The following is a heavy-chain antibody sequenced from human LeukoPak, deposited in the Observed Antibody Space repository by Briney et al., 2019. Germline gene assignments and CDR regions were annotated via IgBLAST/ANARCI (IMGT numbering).Heavy chain of an antibody. CDR1: GFTFSSYS. CDR2: MKQDGSEK. V-gene: IGHV3-7*01. CDR3: ARDKIVGATHFDY. J-gene: IGHJ4*02. D-gene: IGHD1-26*01. Sequence: GGSLRLSCAASGFTFSSYSMNWVRQAPGKGLEWVANMKQDGSEKYYVDSVKGRFTISRDNADNSLYLQMNSLRAEDTAVYYCARDKIVGATHFDYWGQGTLVTVSS.